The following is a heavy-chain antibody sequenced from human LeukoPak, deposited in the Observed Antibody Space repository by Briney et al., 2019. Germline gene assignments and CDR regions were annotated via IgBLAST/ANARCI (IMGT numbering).Heavy chain of an antibody. D-gene: IGHD3-3*01. CDR3: AREVGRRSGYSY. Sequence: PSETLSLTCAVSGYSITSDYYWGWIRPSPGKGLEWIGSIYHSGITHYNPSLKSRVTISVDTSNNQFSLRLSSVTAADTAVYYCAREVGRRSGYSYWGQGTPVTVSS. V-gene: IGHV4-38-2*02. CDR2: IYHSGIT. CDR1: GYSITSDYY. J-gene: IGHJ4*02.